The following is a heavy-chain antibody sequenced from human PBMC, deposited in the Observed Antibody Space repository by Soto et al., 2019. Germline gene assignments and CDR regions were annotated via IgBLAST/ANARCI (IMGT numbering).Heavy chain of an antibody. J-gene: IGHJ5*02. CDR2: IYYSGTT. Sequence: SETLSLTCTVSYGSLGTSDFLWSWIRQSPGKGLEWIGYIYYSGTTQYNPSLESRVSMSQDTSKKQFYLNVRSVTSADTAVYYCANTRKRRTQPVNIDLWGQGILVTVSS. CDR3: ANTRKRRTQPVNIDL. V-gene: IGHV4-30-4*01. CDR1: YGSLGTSDFL. D-gene: IGHD1-1*01.